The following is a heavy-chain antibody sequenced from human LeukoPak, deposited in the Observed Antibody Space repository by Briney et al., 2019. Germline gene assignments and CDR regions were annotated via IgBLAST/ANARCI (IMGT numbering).Heavy chain of an antibody. CDR1: NGSISSSRYF. J-gene: IGHJ6*03. CDR2: IEYSGST. D-gene: IGHD2-15*01. V-gene: IGHV4-39*07. CDR3: ARGYCSGGSCYSYYYYNYMDV. Sequence: SETLSLTCSVSNGSISSSRYFWGWVRQPPGKGLEWIGRIEYSGSTYYNPSLQSQLTISVDTSKNEFSLKLSSVTAADTAVYYCARGYCSGGSCYSYYYYNYMDVWGKATTVTVSS.